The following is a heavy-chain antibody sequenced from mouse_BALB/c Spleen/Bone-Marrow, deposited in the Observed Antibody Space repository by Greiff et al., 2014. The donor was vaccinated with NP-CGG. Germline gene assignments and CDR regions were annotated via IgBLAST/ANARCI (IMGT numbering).Heavy chain of an antibody. CDR1: GFTFSSFG. CDR3: ARLRRYYGYFDY. V-gene: IGHV5-17*02. CDR2: ISSGSSTI. J-gene: IGHJ2*01. Sequence: EVQLQQSGGGLVQPGGSRKLSCAASGFTFSSFGMRWVRQAPEKGLEWVAYISSGSSTIYYADTVKGRFTTSRDNPKNTLFLQMTSLRSEDTAMYYCARLRRYYGYFDYWGQGTTLTVSS. D-gene: IGHD1-1*01.